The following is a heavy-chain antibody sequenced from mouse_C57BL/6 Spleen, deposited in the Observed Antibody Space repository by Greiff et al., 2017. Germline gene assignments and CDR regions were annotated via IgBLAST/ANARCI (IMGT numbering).Heavy chain of an antibody. D-gene: IGHD1-2*01. J-gene: IGHJ3*01. V-gene: IGHV5-17*01. Sequence: EVQRVESGGGLVKPGGSLKLSCAASGFTFSDYGMHWVRQAPEKGLEWVAYISSGSSTIYYADTVKGRFTISRDNAKNTLFLQMTSLRSEDTAMYYCARKEHYYAFAYWGQGTLVTVSA. CDR1: GFTFSDYG. CDR3: ARKEHYYAFAY. CDR2: ISSGSSTI.